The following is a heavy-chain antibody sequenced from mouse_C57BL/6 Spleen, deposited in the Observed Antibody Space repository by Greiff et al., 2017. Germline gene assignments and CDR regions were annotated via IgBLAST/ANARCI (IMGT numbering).Heavy chain of an antibody. CDR1: GFTFSDYY. J-gene: IGHJ4*01. Sequence: EVKLMESEGGLVQPGSSMKLSCTASGFTFSDYYMAWVRQVPEKGLEWVANINYDGSSTYYLDSLKSRFIISRDNAKNILYLQMSSLKSEDTATYYCARGGDYYGSSPYAMDDWGQGTSVTVSS. CDR3: ARGGDYYGSSPYAMDD. CDR2: INYDGSST. V-gene: IGHV5-16*01. D-gene: IGHD1-1*01.